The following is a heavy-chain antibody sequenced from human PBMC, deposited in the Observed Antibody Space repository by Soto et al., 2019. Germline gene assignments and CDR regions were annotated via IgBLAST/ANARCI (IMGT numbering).Heavy chain of an antibody. CDR1: GFTFSGHA. J-gene: IGHJ6*02. CDR3: ARDGQGLAPYALDV. Sequence: QVQLVESGGGVAQPGRSLRLSCTVSGFTFSGHAMHWVRQAPGKGLEWVTQIWYDGSNKYYDEAVKGRFTISRDNSKNTLYIHMNILIVEDTAVYYGARDGQGLAPYALDVWGQGTSVTVSS. V-gene: IGHV3-33*01. CDR2: IWYDGSNK.